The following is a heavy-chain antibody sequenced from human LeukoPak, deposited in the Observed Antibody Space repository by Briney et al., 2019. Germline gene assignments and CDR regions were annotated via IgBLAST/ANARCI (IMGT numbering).Heavy chain of an antibody. D-gene: IGHD3-10*01. V-gene: IGHV3-15*01. CDR3: STLWYGA. J-gene: IGHJ5*02. CDR1: GFTFSSYS. Sequence: GGSLRLSCAASGFTFSSYSMNWVRQAPGKGLEWVGRIKSKTDGGTSDYAAPVTGRFTISRDDSKSTLYLQMNSLKTEDTGVYYCSTLWYGAWGQGTLVTVSS. CDR2: IKSKTDGGTS.